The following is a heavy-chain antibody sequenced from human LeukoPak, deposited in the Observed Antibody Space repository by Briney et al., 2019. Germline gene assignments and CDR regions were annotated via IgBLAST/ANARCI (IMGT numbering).Heavy chain of an antibody. J-gene: IGHJ4*02. CDR1: GFTFSSYS. V-gene: IGHV3-21*01. D-gene: IGHD3-22*01. CDR3: ARDLPYYGRGSTFDY. CDR2: ISSNSSYI. Sequence: PGGSLRLSCAASGFTFSSYSMNWVRQAPGKGLEWVSFISSNSSYIYYADSVKGRFTISRDNAKNSLYLQMNSLRAEDTAVYYCARDLPYYGRGSTFDYWGQGTLVTASS.